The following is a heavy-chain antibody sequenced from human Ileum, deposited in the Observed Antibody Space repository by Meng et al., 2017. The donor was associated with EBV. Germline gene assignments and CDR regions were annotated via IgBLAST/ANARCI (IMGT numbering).Heavy chain of an antibody. CDR1: GYSIRSTNW. CDR3: ARNVPGTSAYYD. V-gene: IGHV4-28*01. CDR2: IYYSVST. Sequence: QVQRRDSGPGLVTPSDTLAPSGDVAGYSIRSTNWWGWIRQPPGKGLEWIGYIYYSVSTSYNPSLKSRVTMSVDTSKNQFSLNLNSVTAVDTAVYYCARNVPGTSAYYDWGQGTLVTVSS. D-gene: IGHD3-22*01. J-gene: IGHJ4*02.